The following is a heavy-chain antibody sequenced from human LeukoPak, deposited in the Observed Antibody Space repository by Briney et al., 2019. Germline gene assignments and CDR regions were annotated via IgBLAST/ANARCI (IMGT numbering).Heavy chain of an antibody. CDR2: IYYSGST. V-gene: IGHV4-39*01. CDR3: AAGGGYPQGFYYFDH. J-gene: IGHJ4*02. Sequence: SETLSLTCTVSGGSISSSSYYWGWIRQPPGKGLEWIGSIYYSGSTYYNPSLKSRVTISVDTSKKQFSLKLSSVTAADTAVYYCAAGGGYPQGFYYFDHWGQGTLVTVSS. CDR1: GGSISSSSYY. D-gene: IGHD5-12*01.